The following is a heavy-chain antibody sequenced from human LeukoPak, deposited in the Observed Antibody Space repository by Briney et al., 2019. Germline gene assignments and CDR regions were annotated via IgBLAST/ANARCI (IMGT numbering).Heavy chain of an antibody. CDR1: GGSFSGYY. Sequence: PSETLSLTCAVYGGSFSGYYWSWVRQPAGKGLEWIGEVNDRETANYNPSLKSRVTMSVDTSRNQFSLKLTSVTAADTAMYYCARETAAAGSFIAIHDYWGQGTLVTVSS. CDR3: ARETAAAGSFIAIHDY. V-gene: IGHV4-34*01. D-gene: IGHD6-13*01. J-gene: IGHJ4*02. CDR2: VNDRETA.